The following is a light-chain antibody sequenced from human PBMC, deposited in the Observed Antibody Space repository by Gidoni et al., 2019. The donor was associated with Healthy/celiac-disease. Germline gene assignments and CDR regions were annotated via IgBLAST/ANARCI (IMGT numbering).Light chain of an antibody. CDR3: QRFSIWPRT. J-gene: IGKJ2*01. CDR2: DVF. Sequence: EILLTQSPATLSLSLGDRATLSCRASQRISNSLAWYQQKPGQAPRLLISDVFNRVPGLPPRFSGSGSGTDFSLTISSLDPEDCAVYYCQRFSIWPRTFGQGTKLEIK. V-gene: IGKV3-11*01. CDR1: QRISNS.